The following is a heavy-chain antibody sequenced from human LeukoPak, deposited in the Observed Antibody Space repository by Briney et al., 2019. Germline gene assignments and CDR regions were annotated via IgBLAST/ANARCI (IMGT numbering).Heavy chain of an antibody. CDR3: ERDSDILNGYYISAY. Sequence: SETLSLTCTVSGGSISSSSYYWGWIRQPPGKGLEWIGSIYYSGSTYYNPSLKSRVTISVDTSKNQFSLKLSSVTAADTAVYYCERDSDILNGYYISAYWGQGTLVTVSS. CDR1: GGSISSSSYY. D-gene: IGHD3-9*01. CDR2: IYYSGST. J-gene: IGHJ4*02. V-gene: IGHV4-39*07.